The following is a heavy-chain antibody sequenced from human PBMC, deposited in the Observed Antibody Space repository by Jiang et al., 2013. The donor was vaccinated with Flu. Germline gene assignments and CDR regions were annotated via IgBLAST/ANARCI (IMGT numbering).Heavy chain of an antibody. J-gene: IGHJ4*02. CDR2: IHYSGDS. CDR3: ARVYAKFDY. D-gene: IGHD5/OR15-5a*01. V-gene: IGHV4-31*03. Sequence: GPGLVKPSETLSLNCTVSGHAISSGAYYWSWIRQLPGKGLEWLGYIHYSGDSYYNPSLKSRLTMSVDTSKNQFSLRLKSPTAADTAVYYCARVYAKFDYWGQGALVTVSS. CDR1: GHAISSGAYY.